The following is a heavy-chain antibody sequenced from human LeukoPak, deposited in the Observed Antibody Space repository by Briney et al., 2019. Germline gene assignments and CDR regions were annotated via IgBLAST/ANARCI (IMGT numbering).Heavy chain of an antibody. D-gene: IGHD4-17*01. Sequence: ASVKVSCKASGYTFTNYAMNWVRQAPGQGLEWMGWINTNTGNPMYAQGFTGRFVFSLDTSVSTAYLQISSLKAGDTAVYYCARHRTVTRSGYYYGMDVWGQGTTVTVSS. V-gene: IGHV7-4-1*02. CDR3: ARHRTVTRSGYYYGMDV. CDR1: GYTFTNYA. J-gene: IGHJ6*02. CDR2: INTNTGNP.